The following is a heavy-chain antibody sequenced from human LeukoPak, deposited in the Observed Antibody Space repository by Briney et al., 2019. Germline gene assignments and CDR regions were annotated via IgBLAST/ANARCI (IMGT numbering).Heavy chain of an antibody. CDR3: ARPATGYCSSAGCHWDP. Sequence: GSLRLSCAASGFSFDDYGMSWVRQAPGKGLEWVSSISASSNFIHYAESVRGRFTISRDNAKNSLYLQMNSLGAQDTAVYYCARPATGYCSSAGCHWDPWGQGTLVTVSS. CDR2: ISASSNFI. D-gene: IGHD2-2*01. V-gene: IGHV3-21*01. J-gene: IGHJ5*02. CDR1: GFSFDDYG.